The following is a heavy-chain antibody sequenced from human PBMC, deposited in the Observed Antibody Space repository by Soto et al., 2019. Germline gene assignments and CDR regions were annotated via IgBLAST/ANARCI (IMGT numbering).Heavy chain of an antibody. CDR3: ARGWYCSGGSCYSGAFDI. J-gene: IGHJ3*02. Sequence: QVQLQQWGAGLLKPSETLSLTCAVYGGSFSGYYWSWIRQPPGKGLEWIGEINHSGSTNYNPSLKSRVTISVDTSKNQFSLKLSSVTAADTAVYYCARGWYCSGGSCYSGAFDIWGQGTMVTVSS. D-gene: IGHD2-15*01. CDR1: GGSFSGYY. V-gene: IGHV4-34*01. CDR2: INHSGST.